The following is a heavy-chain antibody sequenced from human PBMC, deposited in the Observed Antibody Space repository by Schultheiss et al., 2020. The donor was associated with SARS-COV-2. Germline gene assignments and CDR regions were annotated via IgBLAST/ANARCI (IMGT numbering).Heavy chain of an antibody. CDR3: ARAWGRGYYFDY. Sequence: GSLRLSCAVYGGSFSGYYWSWIRQPPGKGLEWIGYIYYNGSTNYNPSLKSRVTISVDTSKNQFSLKLSSVTAADTAVFYCARAWGRGYYFDYWGQGTLVTVSS. V-gene: IGHV4-59*01. CDR1: GGSFSGYY. J-gene: IGHJ4*02. CDR2: IYYNGST. D-gene: IGHD3-16*01.